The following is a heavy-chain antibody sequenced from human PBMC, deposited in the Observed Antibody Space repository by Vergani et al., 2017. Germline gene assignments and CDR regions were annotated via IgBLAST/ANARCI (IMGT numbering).Heavy chain of an antibody. CDR3: ARXRPGSGYYSGYFDY. CDR2: ISSSSSTI. Sequence: EVQLVESGGGLVQPGGSLRLSCAASGFTFSSYSMNWVRQAPGKGLEWVSYISSSSSTIYYADSVKGRFTISRDNAKNSLYLQMNSLRAEDTAVYYCARXRPGSGYYSGYFDYWGQGTLVTVSS. V-gene: IGHV3-48*01. CDR1: GFTFSSYS. D-gene: IGHD3-22*01. J-gene: IGHJ4*02.